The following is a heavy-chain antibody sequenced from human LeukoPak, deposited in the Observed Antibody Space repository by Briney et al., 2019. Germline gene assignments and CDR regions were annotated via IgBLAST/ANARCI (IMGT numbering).Heavy chain of an antibody. CDR3: ATVPKPYYYDSSGYLDY. CDR2: FDPEDGET. J-gene: IGHJ4*02. CDR1: GYTLTELS. V-gene: IGHV1-24*01. Sequence: ASVKVSCKVSGYTLTELSMHWVRQALGKGLEWMGGFDPEDGETIYAQKFQGRVTMTEDTSTDTAYMELSSLRSEDTAVYYCATVPKPYYYDSSGYLDYWGQGTLVTVSS. D-gene: IGHD3-22*01.